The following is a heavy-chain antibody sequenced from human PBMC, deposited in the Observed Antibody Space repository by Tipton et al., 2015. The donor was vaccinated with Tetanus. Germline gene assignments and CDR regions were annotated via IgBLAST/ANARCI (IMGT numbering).Heavy chain of an antibody. Sequence: SLRLSCAASGFTVSSNYMSWVRQAPGKGLEWVSIIYSGGRTYYADSVKGRFTISRDNSKNTLFLQMNSMRAEDTAVYYCTSSLNTWYYYGVDVWGQGTTVTVSS. CDR2: IYSGGRT. CDR3: TSSLNTWYYYGVDV. J-gene: IGHJ6*02. D-gene: IGHD3-16*01. V-gene: IGHV3-53*01. CDR1: GFTVSSNY.